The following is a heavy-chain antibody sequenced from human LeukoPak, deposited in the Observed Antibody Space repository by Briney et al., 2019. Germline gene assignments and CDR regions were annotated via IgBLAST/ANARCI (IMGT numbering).Heavy chain of an antibody. CDR3: MWVRGYSYALDP. CDR2: VSGTGLTT. D-gene: IGHD5-18*01. Sequence: GGSLRLSCAASGFTFSSYAMSWVRQAPGKGLEWVSAVSGTGLTTYYADSVKGRFIVSRDNSKNTVYLQMNSLRGEDAAVYYCMWVRGYSYALDPWSQGTQVTVSS. V-gene: IGHV3-23*01. J-gene: IGHJ5*02. CDR1: GFTFSSYA.